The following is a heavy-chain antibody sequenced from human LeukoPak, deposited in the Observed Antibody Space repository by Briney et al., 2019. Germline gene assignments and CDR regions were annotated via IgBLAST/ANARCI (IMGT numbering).Heavy chain of an antibody. CDR1: GFTVSSNY. CDR2: ISSSGSTI. J-gene: IGHJ4*02. D-gene: IGHD3-10*01. CDR3: ARDPDFYGSGSQFSYFDY. Sequence: GGSLRLSCAASGFTVSSNYMSWVRQAPGKGLEWVSYISSSGSTIYYADSVKGRFTISRDNAKNSLYLQMNSLRAEDTAVYYCARDPDFYGSGSQFSYFDYWGQGTLVTVSS. V-gene: IGHV3-11*04.